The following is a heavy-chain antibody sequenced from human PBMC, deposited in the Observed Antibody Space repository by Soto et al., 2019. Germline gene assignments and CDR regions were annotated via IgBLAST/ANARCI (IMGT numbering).Heavy chain of an antibody. CDR3: AKNGIGDYYGMDV. J-gene: IGHJ6*02. CDR2: ISYDGSNK. CDR1: GFTFSSYG. D-gene: IGHD3-16*01. V-gene: IGHV3-30*18. Sequence: QVQLVESGGGVVQPGRSLRLSCAASGFTFSSYGMHWVRQAPGKGLEWVAVISYDGSNKYYAVSVKGRFTISRDNSKNTLYLQMNSLRAEDTAVYYCAKNGIGDYYGMDVWGQGTTVTVSS.